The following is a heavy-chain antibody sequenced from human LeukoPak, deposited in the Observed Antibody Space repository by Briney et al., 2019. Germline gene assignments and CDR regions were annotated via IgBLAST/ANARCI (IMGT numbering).Heavy chain of an antibody. J-gene: IGHJ4*02. CDR2: ISGSGGST. D-gene: IGHD2-2*01. V-gene: IGHV3-23*01. CDR1: GFTFSSYA. Sequence: GGSLRLSCAASGFTFSSYAMSWVRQAPGKGLEWVSAISGSGGSTYYADSVKGRFTISRDNSRNTLYLQMNSLRAEDTAVYYCVTSKYCSSTSCYFDYWGQGTLVTVSS. CDR3: VTSKYCSSTSCYFDY.